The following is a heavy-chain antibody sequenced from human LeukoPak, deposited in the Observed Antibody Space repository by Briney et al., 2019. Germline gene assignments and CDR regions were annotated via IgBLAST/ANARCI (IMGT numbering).Heavy chain of an antibody. CDR2: IKQDGSEK. J-gene: IGHJ4*02. CDR3: ARGPIVATLGFDC. Sequence: GGSLRLSCAASGFTFSSYWMSWVRQAPGKGLKWVANIKQDGSEKYYVDSVKGRFTISRDNAKNSLYLQMNSLRAEDTAVYYCARGPIVATLGFDCWGQGTLVTVSS. CDR1: GFTFSSYW. D-gene: IGHD5-12*01. V-gene: IGHV3-7*03.